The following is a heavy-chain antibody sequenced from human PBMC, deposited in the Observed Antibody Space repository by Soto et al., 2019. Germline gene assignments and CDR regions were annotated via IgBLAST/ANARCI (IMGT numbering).Heavy chain of an antibody. V-gene: IGHV4-59*08. J-gene: IGHJ5*01. CDR1: GGSISSYY. Sequence: SETLSLTCTVSGGSISSYYWSWLRQPPGKELEWIGYIYYSGSTNYNPSLKSRVTMSVDTSKNQFSLKLNSVTAADTALYYCARRMVTSLGSWIDSWGQGTLVTVSS. CDR2: IYYSGST. D-gene: IGHD2-8*01. CDR3: ARRMVTSLGSWIDS.